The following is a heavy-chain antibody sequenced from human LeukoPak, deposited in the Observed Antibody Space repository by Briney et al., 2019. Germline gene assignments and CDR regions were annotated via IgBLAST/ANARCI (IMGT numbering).Heavy chain of an antibody. Sequence: ASVRVSCKASGYTFTSYGFSWVRQAPGQGLEWMGWISSYNGDTNYAQGVQDRVTMTTDTATSTAYMELRSLRSDDTAVYYCAKDSHNYDYYGSGSHNWYFDLWGRGTLVTVSS. V-gene: IGHV1-18*01. D-gene: IGHD3-10*01. CDR1: GYTFTSYG. J-gene: IGHJ2*01. CDR3: AKDSHNYDYYGSGSHNWYFDL. CDR2: ISSYNGDT.